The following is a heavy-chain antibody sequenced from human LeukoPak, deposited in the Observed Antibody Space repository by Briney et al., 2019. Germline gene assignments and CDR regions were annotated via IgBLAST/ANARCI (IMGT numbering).Heavy chain of an antibody. V-gene: IGHV4-59*01. CDR3: AREGVWDCVWGSYRFHAFDI. CDR1: GGSISSYY. J-gene: IGHJ3*02. Sequence: SETLSLTCTVSGGSISSYYWSWIRQPPGKGLEWIGYIYYSGSTNYNPSLKSRVTISVDTSKNQFSLKLSSVTAADTAVYYCAREGVWDCVWGSYRFHAFDIWGQGTMVTVSS. CDR2: IYYSGST. D-gene: IGHD3-16*02.